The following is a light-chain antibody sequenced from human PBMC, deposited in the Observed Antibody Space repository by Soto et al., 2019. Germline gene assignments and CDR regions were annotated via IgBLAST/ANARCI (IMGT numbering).Light chain of an antibody. Sequence: QSALTQPASVSGSPGQSITISCTGTSSDIGGYNYVSWYQQHPGKAPKLMVYEVINRPSGVSHRFSGARSGNTASLTISGLQAEDEAVYYCASYSNTSTAYVSGTGTKVTV. CDR3: ASYSNTSTAYV. V-gene: IGLV2-14*01. CDR2: EVI. J-gene: IGLJ1*01. CDR1: SSDIGGYNY.